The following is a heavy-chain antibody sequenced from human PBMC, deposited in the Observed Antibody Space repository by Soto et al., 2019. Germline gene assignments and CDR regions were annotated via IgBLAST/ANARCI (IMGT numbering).Heavy chain of an antibody. CDR2: ISSSSSYI. V-gene: IGHV3-21*01. CDR3: AREIVVVVAATRGGPGRDYYYYMDV. D-gene: IGHD2-15*01. Sequence: EVQLVESGGGLVKPGGSLRLSCAASGFTFSSYSMNWVRQAPGKGLEWVSSISSSSSYIYYADSVKGRFTISRDNAKNSLYLQMNSLRAEDTAVYYCAREIVVVVAATRGGPGRDYYYYMDVWGKGTTVTVSS. CDR1: GFTFSSYS. J-gene: IGHJ6*03.